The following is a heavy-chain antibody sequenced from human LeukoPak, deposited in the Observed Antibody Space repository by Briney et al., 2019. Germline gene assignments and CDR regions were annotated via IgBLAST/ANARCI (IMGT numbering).Heavy chain of an antibody. CDR3: ARFPAAGNFDY. Sequence: PGGSLRLSCAASGFSFSSYSMNWVRQAPGKGLEWVSSICSSSSYIYYADSVKGRFTISRDNAKNSLYLQMTSLRAEDTAVYYCARFPAAGNFDYWGQGTLVTVSS. CDR2: ICSSSSYI. D-gene: IGHD6-13*01. J-gene: IGHJ4*02. CDR1: GFSFSSYS. V-gene: IGHV3-21*01.